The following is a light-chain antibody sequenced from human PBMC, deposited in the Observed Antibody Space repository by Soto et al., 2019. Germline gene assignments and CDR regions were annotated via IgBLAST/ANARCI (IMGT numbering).Light chain of an antibody. Sequence: NFMLTQPLSVSESPGKTVTISCTGSSGSIASNYVQWYQQRPGSAPTTVISEDNQRPSGVPVRFSGSIDSSSNSASLTISGLKTEDEAEYHCQSYDSNNLVFGGGTKLTVL. CDR1: SGSIASNY. CDR2: EDN. J-gene: IGLJ2*01. V-gene: IGLV6-57*02. CDR3: QSYDSNNLV.